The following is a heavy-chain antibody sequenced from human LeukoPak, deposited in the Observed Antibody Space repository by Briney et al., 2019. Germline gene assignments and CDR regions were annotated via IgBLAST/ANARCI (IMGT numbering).Heavy chain of an antibody. J-gene: IGHJ3*02. D-gene: IGHD6-19*01. CDR3: ARDLGSGWYLGDAFDI. CDR2: ISSSSSYI. CDR1: GFTFSSYW. V-gene: IGHV3-21*01. Sequence: GGSLRLSCAASGFTFSSYWMSWVRQAPGKGLEWVSSISSSSSYIYYADSVKGRFTISRDNAKNSLYLQMNSLRVEDTAVYYCARDLGSGWYLGDAFDIWGQGTMVTVSS.